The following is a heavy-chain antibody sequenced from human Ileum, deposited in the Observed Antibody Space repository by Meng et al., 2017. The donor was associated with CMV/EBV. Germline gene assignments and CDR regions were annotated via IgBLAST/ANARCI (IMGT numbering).Heavy chain of an antibody. J-gene: IGHJ4*02. CDR3: ARRGDAEEFDY. Sequence: QVQWQGLGPGRVKPSYTLSLTCTFSGDSIGTNSHYWSWIRQPPGKGLEYIGYIHYGGSTHYNPSLKSRFSISVDRSKNQFSLKVTSVIAADTALYYCARRGDAEEFDYWGQGALVTVSS. CDR2: IHYGGST. V-gene: IGHV4-30-4*08. CDR1: GDSIGTNSHY. D-gene: IGHD3-16*01.